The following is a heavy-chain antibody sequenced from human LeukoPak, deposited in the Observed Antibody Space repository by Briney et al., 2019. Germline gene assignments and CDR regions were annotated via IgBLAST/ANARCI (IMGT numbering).Heavy chain of an antibody. Sequence: SETLSLTCTVSDGSISSGGYYWSWIRQHPGKGLEWIGYIYYSGSTYYNPSLKSRVTISVDTSKNQFSLKLSAVTAADTAVYYCAREDTAMGYFDYWGQGTLVTVSS. V-gene: IGHV4-31*03. CDR3: AREDTAMGYFDY. CDR1: DGSISSGGYY. D-gene: IGHD5-18*01. J-gene: IGHJ4*02. CDR2: IYYSGST.